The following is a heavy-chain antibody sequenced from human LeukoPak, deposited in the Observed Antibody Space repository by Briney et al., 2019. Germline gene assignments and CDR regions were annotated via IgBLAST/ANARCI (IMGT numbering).Heavy chain of an antibody. J-gene: IGHJ4*02. CDR2: INWNGGST. V-gene: IGHV3-20*04. CDR3: ARYDILTGYYTFDY. Sequence: RPGGSLRLSCAASGFTFDDYGMSWVRQAPGKGLEWVSGINWNGGSTGYADSVKGRFTISRDNAKNSLYLQMNSLRAEDTALYYCARYDILTGYYTFDYWGQGTLVTVSS. D-gene: IGHD3-9*01. CDR1: GFTFDDYG.